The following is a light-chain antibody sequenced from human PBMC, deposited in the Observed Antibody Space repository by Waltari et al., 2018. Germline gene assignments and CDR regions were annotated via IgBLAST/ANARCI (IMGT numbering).Light chain of an antibody. CDR1: QSVSSSS. V-gene: IGKV3-20*01. Sequence: EIVLTQSPGTLSLSPGERATLSCRATQSVSSSSLAWYHLIPRQAPRLLVFGASSRATGIPDRFNGSGSGTDFTLTISRLEPEDFALYYCQQYGSSPPASFGPGTKVELK. J-gene: IGKJ1*01. CDR2: GAS. CDR3: QQYGSSPPAS.